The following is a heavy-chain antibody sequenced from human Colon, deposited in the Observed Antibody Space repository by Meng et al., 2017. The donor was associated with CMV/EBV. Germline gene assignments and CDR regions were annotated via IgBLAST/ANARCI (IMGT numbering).Heavy chain of an antibody. CDR2: ISYDGSRT. Sequence: ASGFTVNNYDMNWVRQAPGRGLEWVAVISYDGSRTYYADSVKGRFTISRDNSKITLYLQMDNLIREDTAFYYCAKDRVGGGATTFDSWGQGTLVTVSS. J-gene: IGHJ4*02. CDR3: AKDRVGGGATTFDS. V-gene: IGHV3-30*18. D-gene: IGHD3-16*01. CDR1: GFTVNNYD.